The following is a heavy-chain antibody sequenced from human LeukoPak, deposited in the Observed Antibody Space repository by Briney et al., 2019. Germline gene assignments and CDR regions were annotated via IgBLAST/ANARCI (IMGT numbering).Heavy chain of an antibody. CDR2: ISGSGGST. Sequence: PGGSLRLSCLASGFTFSSYAINWVRQAPGKGLEWVSAISGSGGSTYYADSVKGRFTISRVNSKNTLYLQMNSLRAEDTAVYYCAKCRAAAGTHFFDYWGQGTLVTVSS. CDR3: AKCRAAAGTHFFDY. V-gene: IGHV3-23*01. CDR1: GFTFSSYA. D-gene: IGHD6-13*01. J-gene: IGHJ4*02.